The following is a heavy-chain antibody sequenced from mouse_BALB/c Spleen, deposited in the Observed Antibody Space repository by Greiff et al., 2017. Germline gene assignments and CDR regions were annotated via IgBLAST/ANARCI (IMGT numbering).Heavy chain of an antibody. Sequence: EVQLQQSGPELVKPGASVKMSCKASGYTFTSYVMHWVKQKPGQGLEWIGYINPYNDGTKYNEKFKGKATLTSDKSSSTAYMELSSLTSEDSAVYYCARLNRYDAMDYWGQGTSVTVSS. CDR2: INPYNDGT. CDR1: GYTFTSYV. D-gene: IGHD2-14*01. J-gene: IGHJ4*01. V-gene: IGHV1-14*01. CDR3: ARLNRYDAMDY.